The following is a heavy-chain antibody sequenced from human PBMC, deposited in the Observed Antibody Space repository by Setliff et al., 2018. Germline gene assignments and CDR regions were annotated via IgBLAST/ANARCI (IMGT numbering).Heavy chain of an antibody. J-gene: IGHJ4*02. V-gene: IGHV4-34*01. CDR2: INHSGST. D-gene: IGHD5-18*01. CDR3: ARETTAWGYVDTAMVTFIDQ. CDR1: GFTFSSYA. Sequence: PGGSLRLSCAASGFTFSSYAMSWVRQAPGKGLEWIGEINHSGSTNYNPSLKSRVTISVDTSKNQFSLKLSSVTAADTAVYYCARETTAWGYVDTAMVTFIDQWGQGTLVTVSS.